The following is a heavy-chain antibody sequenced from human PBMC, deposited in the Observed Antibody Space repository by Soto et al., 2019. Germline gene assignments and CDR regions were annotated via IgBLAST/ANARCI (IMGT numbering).Heavy chain of an antibody. CDR2: INPNSGGT. CDR3: AREGLFCSSTSCQGDYYYYGMDV. D-gene: IGHD2-2*01. CDR1: GYTFTGYY. Sequence: ASVKVSCKASGYTFTGYYMHWVRQAPGQGLEWMGWINPNSGGTNYAQKFQGWVTMTRDTSISTAYMELSRLGSDDTAVYYCAREGLFCSSTSCQGDYYYYGMDVWGQGTTVTVSS. V-gene: IGHV1-2*04. J-gene: IGHJ6*02.